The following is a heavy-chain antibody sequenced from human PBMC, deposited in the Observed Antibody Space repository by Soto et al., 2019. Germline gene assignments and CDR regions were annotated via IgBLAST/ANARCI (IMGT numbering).Heavy chain of an antibody. CDR2: ISWDGTIT. V-gene: IGHV3-43*01. J-gene: IGHJ4*02. CDR3: KAEYTDSSAPVDQTSYLDY. Sequence: EVHLVESGGAGVQPGGSLRLSCAASGFTFDDFTMHWVRQVPGKALEWVSLISWDGTITHYADSVAGRFTISRDNSENSLPLPMNNLRTEDSALYFCKAEYTDSSAPVDQTSYLDYWGQGTLVTVSS. CDR1: GFTFDDFT. D-gene: IGHD6-6*01.